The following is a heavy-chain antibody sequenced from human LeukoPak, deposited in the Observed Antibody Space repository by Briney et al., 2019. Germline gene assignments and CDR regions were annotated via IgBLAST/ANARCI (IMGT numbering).Heavy chain of an antibody. CDR1: GSSFSSYS. CDR2: MTRSSAI. CDR3: ARAQTMFWEFDGFDI. J-gene: IGHJ3*02. V-gene: IGHV3-69-1*01. Sequence: NPGGSLRLSCAASGSSFSSYSMNWVRQAPGKGLEWVATMTRSSAIYYADSVKGRFTISRDNAKSSVYLQLNSLRDEDTAVYSCARAQTMFWEFDGFDIWGRGTKVTVSS. D-gene: IGHD3-10*02.